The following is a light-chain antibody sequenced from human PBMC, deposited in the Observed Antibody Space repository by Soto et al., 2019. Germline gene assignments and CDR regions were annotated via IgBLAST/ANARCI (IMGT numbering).Light chain of an antibody. CDR3: SSYTSSRTLVV. CDR2: DVT. V-gene: IGLV2-14*01. Sequence: QSALTQPASVSGSPGQSITIPCTGTSSDVGGYNFVSWYQQYPGKAPKLMIYDVTNRPSGVSNRFSASKSGNTASLTISGLQAEDEANYYCSSYTSSRTLVVFGGGTKLTVL. CDR1: SSDVGGYNF. J-gene: IGLJ2*01.